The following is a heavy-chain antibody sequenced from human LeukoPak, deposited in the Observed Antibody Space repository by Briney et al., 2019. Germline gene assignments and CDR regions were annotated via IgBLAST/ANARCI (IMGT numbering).Heavy chain of an antibody. Sequence: SETLSLTCTVSGGSIRSSYYYWGWIRQPPGKGLEWIGSIYDSGSTYYNPSLKSRVTISVDTSKNQFSLKLNSVTAADTAVYYCARDVGDSSGYYPLYFDYWGQGTLVTVSS. J-gene: IGHJ4*02. CDR1: GGSIRSSYYY. CDR3: ARDVGDSSGYYPLYFDY. D-gene: IGHD3-22*01. CDR2: IYDSGST. V-gene: IGHV4-39*02.